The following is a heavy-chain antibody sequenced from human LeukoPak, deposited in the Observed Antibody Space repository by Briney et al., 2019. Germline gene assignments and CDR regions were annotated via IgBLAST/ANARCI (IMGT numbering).Heavy chain of an antibody. CDR2: INPNSGGT. J-gene: IGHJ4*02. CDR3: ARGPSSGWYVWYFDY. V-gene: IGHV1-2*02. D-gene: IGHD6-19*01. CDR1: GYTFTGYY. Sequence: GASVKVSCKASGYTFTGYYMHWVRQAPGQGLEWMGWINPNSGGTNCAQKFQGRVTMNRDTSISTAYMEVSRLRSDDTAVYYCARGPSSGWYVWYFDYWGQGTLVTVSS.